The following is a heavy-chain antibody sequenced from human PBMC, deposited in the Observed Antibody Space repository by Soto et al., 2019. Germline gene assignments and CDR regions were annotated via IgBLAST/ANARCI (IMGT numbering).Heavy chain of an antibody. CDR3: ARGGSDGYSSSWSPFDY. CDR2: IYYSGST. V-gene: IGHV4-31*03. J-gene: IGHJ4*02. Sequence: SETLSLTCTVSGVSISSGGYYWSWIRQHPGKGLEWIGYIYYSGSTYYNPSLKSRVTISVDTSKNQFSLKLSSVTAADTAVYYCARGGSDGYSSSWSPFDYWGQGTLVTVSS. D-gene: IGHD6-13*01. CDR1: GVSISSGGYY.